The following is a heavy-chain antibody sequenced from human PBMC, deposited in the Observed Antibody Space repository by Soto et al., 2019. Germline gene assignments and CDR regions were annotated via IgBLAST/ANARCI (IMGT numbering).Heavy chain of an antibody. CDR2: IKSKNDGGTA. CDR1: DYNFNNAW. Sequence: VQLVESGGDLVKPGGSLRLSCAVSDYNFNNAWMNWVRLAPGKGLEWVGRIKSKNDGGTADYAAPVNGRFIISRDDSKNTLYLQMTSLKIEDTAVYYCATDGRWSAHWGQGTLVTVSS. D-gene: IGHD3-3*01. CDR3: ATDGRWSAH. V-gene: IGHV3-15*07. J-gene: IGHJ4*02.